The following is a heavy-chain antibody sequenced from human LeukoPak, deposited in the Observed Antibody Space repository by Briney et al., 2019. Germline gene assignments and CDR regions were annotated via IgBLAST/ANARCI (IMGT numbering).Heavy chain of an antibody. CDR3: ARPSAMVTMDAFDI. D-gene: IGHD5-18*01. J-gene: IGHJ3*02. V-gene: IGHV4-59*08. Sequence: SETLSLTCTVSGGSISSYYWSWIRQPPGKGLEWIAYIYYSGSTNYNPSLRSRVTISVDTSKNQFSLKLSSVTAADTAVYYCARPSAMVTMDAFDIWGQGTMATVSS. CDR2: IYYSGST. CDR1: GGSISSYY.